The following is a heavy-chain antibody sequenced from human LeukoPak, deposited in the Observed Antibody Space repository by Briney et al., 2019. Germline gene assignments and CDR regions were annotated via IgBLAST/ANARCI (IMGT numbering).Heavy chain of an antibody. Sequence: GGSLRLSCAASGFTFSSSAMSWVRQAPGKGLEWVSSISSSSSYVYYADSVKGRFTISRDNAKNSLYLQMNSLRAEDTAVYYCARQLIRFGLGGLDYWGQGTLVTVSS. CDR3: ARQLIRFGLGGLDY. J-gene: IGHJ4*02. CDR2: ISSSSSYV. CDR1: GFTFSSSA. V-gene: IGHV3-21*01. D-gene: IGHD3-16*01.